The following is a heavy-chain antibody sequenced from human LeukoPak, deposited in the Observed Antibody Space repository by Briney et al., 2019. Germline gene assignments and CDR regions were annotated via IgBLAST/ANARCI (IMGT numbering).Heavy chain of an antibody. J-gene: IGHJ4*02. CDR1: GGTFSSYA. CDR2: IIPIFGTA. D-gene: IGHD5-18*01. CDR3: ARGCRGYSYALDY. V-gene: IGHV1-69*06. Sequence: APVKVSCKASGGTFSSYAISWVRQAPGQGLEWMGGIIPIFGTANHAQKFQGRVTITADKSTSTAYMELSSLRSEDTAVYYCARGCRGYSYALDYWGQGTLVTVSS.